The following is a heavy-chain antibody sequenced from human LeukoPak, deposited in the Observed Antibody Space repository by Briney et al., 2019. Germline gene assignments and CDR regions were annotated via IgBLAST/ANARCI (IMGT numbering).Heavy chain of an antibody. V-gene: IGHV5-51*01. CDR2: IYPGGSDT. CDR3: ARLRGSSGYYRDYYYYYYMDV. D-gene: IGHD3-22*01. J-gene: IGHJ6*03. CDR1: GYSFTSYW. Sequence: GESLKISCKGSGYSFTSYWIGWVRQMPGKGVEWMGIIYPGGSDTRYSPSFQGQVTISADKSISTAYLQWSSLKASDTAMYYCARLRGSSGYYRDYYYYYYMDVWGKGTTVTVSS.